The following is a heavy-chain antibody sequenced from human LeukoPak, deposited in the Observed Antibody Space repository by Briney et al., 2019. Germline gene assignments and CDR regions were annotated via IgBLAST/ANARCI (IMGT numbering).Heavy chain of an antibody. Sequence: VASVKVSCKASGGTFSSYAISWVRQAPGQGLEWVGGIIPIFGTANYAQKFQGRVTITADESTSTAYMELSSLRSEDTAVYYCARTLYSGSYYRFDYWGQGTLVTVSS. J-gene: IGHJ4*02. CDR2: IIPIFGTA. CDR3: ARTLYSGSYYRFDY. D-gene: IGHD1-26*01. V-gene: IGHV1-69*13. CDR1: GGTFSSYA.